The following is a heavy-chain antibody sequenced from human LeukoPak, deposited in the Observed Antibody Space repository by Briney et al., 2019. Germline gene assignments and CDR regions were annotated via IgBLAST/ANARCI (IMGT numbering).Heavy chain of an antibody. J-gene: IGHJ4*02. CDR2: ISGSGGST. CDR1: GFTFSSYA. V-gene: IGHV3-23*01. Sequence: GGSLRLSCAASGFTFSSYAMSWVRQAPGKGLEWVSAISGSGGSTYYADSVKGRFTISRDNSKNTLYLQMNSLRAEDTAVYYCAKGCHAATLSTRFDYWGQGTQVTVSS. CDR3: AKGCHAATLSTRFDY. D-gene: IGHD6-25*01.